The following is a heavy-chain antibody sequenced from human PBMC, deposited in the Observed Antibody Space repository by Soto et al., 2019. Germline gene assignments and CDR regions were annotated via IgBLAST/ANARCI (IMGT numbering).Heavy chain of an antibody. CDR3: ARAIGATDYNWFDP. V-gene: IGHV3-11*01. CDR1: GFTFSDYY. D-gene: IGHD1-1*01. J-gene: IGHJ5*02. CDR2: ISSSGSTI. Sequence: GESLKISCAASGFTFSDYYMSWIRQAPGKGLEWVSYISSSGSTIYYADSVKGRFTISRDNAKNSLYLQMNSLRAEDTAVYYCARAIGATDYNWFDPWGQGTLVTVSS.